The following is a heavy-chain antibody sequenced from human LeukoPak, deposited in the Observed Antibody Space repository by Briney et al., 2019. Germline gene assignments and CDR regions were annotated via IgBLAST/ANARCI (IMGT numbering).Heavy chain of an antibody. D-gene: IGHD4-17*01. V-gene: IGHV4-30-2*01. CDR1: GGSISSGGYS. CDR2: IYHSGST. CDR3: AREGDYGDFDY. J-gene: IGHJ4*02. Sequence: PSGTLSLTCAVSGGSISSGGYSWSWIRQPPGKGLEWIGYIYHSGSTYYNPSLKSRVTISVDRSKNQFSLKLSSVTAADTAVYYCAREGDYGDFDYWGQGTLVTVSS.